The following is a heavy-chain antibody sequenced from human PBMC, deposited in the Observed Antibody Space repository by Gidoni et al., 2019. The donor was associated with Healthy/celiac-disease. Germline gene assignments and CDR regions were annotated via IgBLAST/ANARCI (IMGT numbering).Heavy chain of an antibody. V-gene: IGHV4-59*01. J-gene: IGHJ5*02. Sequence: QVQLQESGPGLVKPSETLSLPCPVSGGSISRYYWSWIRQPPGKGLEWIGYIYYSGSTNYNPSLKSRVTISVDTSKNQFSLKLSSVTAADTAVYYCARSTGITIFGVVSWFDPWGQGTLVTVSS. CDR2: IYYSGST. CDR3: ARSTGITIFGVVSWFDP. D-gene: IGHD3-3*01. CDR1: GGSISRYY.